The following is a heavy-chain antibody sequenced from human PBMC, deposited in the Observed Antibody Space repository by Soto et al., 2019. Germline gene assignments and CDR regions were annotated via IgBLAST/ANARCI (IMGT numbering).Heavy chain of an antibody. CDR1: GGTFSSYA. V-gene: IGHV1-69*13. CDR3: ARDLRRVGYSNYRKNLRDYYYYGMDV. Sequence: SVKVSCKASGGTFSSYAISWVRQAPGQGLEWMGGIIPIFGTANYAQKFQGRVTITADESTSTAYMELSSLRSEDTAVYYCARDLRRVGYSNYRKNLRDYYYYGMDVWGQGTTVTVS. D-gene: IGHD4-4*01. CDR2: IIPIFGTA. J-gene: IGHJ6*02.